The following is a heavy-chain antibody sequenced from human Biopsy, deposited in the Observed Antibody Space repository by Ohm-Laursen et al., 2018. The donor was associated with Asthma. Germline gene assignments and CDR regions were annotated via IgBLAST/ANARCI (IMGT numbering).Heavy chain of an antibody. CDR1: GFTFRSYD. CDR2: GGSYYDGGLK. D-gene: IGHD3-22*01. V-gene: IGHV3-30-3*01. Sequence: SLRLSCTAAGFTFRSYDMHWVRQAPGKGLEWVAGGGSYYDGGLKYYADSVNGRFPVSRDDSKNTLYLEKNSLRAEDTAVYYCARDANIYYDSSGYYYSYFYGMDVWGQGTTVTVSS. CDR3: ARDANIYYDSSGYYYSYFYGMDV. J-gene: IGHJ6*02.